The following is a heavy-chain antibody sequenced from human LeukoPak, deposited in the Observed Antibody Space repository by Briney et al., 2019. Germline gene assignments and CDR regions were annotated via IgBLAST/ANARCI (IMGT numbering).Heavy chain of an antibody. V-gene: IGHV4-59*01. CDR2: IYYSGST. D-gene: IGHD3-16*02. CDR3: ARVHDYVWGSYLAPYGMDV. CDR1: GGSISSYY. J-gene: IGHJ6*02. Sequence: SETLSLTCTVSGGSISSYYWSWIRQPPGNGLEWIGYIYYSGSTNYSPSLKSRVTMSVDMSKNQFSLRLSAVTAADTAVYCCARVHDYVWGSYLAPYGMDVWGQGITVTVSS.